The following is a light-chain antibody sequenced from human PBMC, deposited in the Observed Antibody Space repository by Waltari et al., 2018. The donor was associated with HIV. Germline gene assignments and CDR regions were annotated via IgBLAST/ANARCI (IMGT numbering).Light chain of an antibody. V-gene: IGKV1-12*01. J-gene: IGKJ4*01. CDR3: QQANSFPPT. CDR1: QDINNW. Sequence: DIQMTQSPSSVSVSVGDRVTITCRANQDINNWLAWYQQKPGKAPKLLIYAAFNLQSGVPSRFSGGRSGPDFTLTITSLQPEDFATYYCQQANSFPPTFGGGTKVDI. CDR2: AAF.